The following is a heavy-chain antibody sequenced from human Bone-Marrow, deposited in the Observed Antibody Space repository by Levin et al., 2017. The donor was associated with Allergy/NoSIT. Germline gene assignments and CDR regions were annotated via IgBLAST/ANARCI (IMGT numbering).Heavy chain of an antibody. CDR1: GGSFSGYY. D-gene: IGHD3-3*01. CDR2: INHTGFT. Sequence: LSLTCGVSGGSFSGYYWGWIRQSPGQGLEWIGEINHTGFTTYNPSLKSRVTMSIDNPKKQFSLELRSVTAADTAVYYCARGEVGVAGYYWGQGTLVTVSS. CDR3: ARGEVGVAGYY. V-gene: IGHV4-34*01. J-gene: IGHJ4*02.